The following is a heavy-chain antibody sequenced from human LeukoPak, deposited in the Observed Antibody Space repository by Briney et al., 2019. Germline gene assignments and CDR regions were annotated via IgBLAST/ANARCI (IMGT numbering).Heavy chain of an antibody. D-gene: IGHD3-22*01. V-gene: IGHV1-69*04. CDR2: IIPILGIA. J-gene: IGHJ3*02. Sequence: GASVKVSCKASGGTLSSYAISWVRQAPGQGLEWMGRIIPILGIANYAQKFQGRVTITADKSTSTAYMELSSLRSEDTAVYYCARASTYYYDSSGPSRDAFDIWGQGTMVTVSS. CDR3: ARASTYYYDSSGPSRDAFDI. CDR1: GGTLSSYA.